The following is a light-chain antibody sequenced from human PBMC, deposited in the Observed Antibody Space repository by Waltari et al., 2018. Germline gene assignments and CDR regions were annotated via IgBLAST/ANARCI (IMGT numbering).Light chain of an antibody. J-gene: IGKJ2*01. Sequence: EIVLTQSPATLSLSPGERATLSCRASQNVSSALAWYQQKPGQAPRLLIYDASNRATGIPARFSGSGSGKDFTLTISSLEPEDFVVYFCQQRTNWHFGQGTKLEIK. CDR2: DAS. CDR1: QNVSSA. CDR3: QQRTNWH. V-gene: IGKV3-11*01.